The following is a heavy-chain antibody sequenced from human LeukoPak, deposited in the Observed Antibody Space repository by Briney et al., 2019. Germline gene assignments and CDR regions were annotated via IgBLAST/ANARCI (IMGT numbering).Heavy chain of an antibody. J-gene: IGHJ5*02. CDR3: ATEVPQCSHGTCYFGWLDP. CDR2: ISADNGNT. V-gene: IGHV1-18*01. CDR1: GYNFTNYG. D-gene: IGHD2-15*01. Sequence: ASVKVSCTASGYNFTNYGISWVRQAPGQGLEWMGWISADNGNTNYAQKFQGRVTVTTDTSTNTVYLELRSLTSDDTAVYYCATEVPQCSHGTCYFGWLDPWGQGTLVIVSS.